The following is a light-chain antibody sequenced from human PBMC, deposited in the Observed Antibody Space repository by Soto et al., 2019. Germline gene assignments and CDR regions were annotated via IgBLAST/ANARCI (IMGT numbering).Light chain of an antibody. Sequence: EIVMTQSPATLSVSPGERATLSCRASQSVSSNLAWYQQKPGQAPRLLIYGASTRATGIPARFSGSESGTEFSLTISSLQSEDFAVYYCQLYNNWPPFTFGPGTKVHIK. CDR3: QLYNNWPPFT. CDR2: GAS. V-gene: IGKV3-15*01. CDR1: QSVSSN. J-gene: IGKJ3*01.